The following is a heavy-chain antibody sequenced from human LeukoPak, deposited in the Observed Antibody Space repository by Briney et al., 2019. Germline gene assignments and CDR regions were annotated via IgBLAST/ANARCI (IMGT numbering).Heavy chain of an antibody. V-gene: IGHV4-4*07. CDR3: ARDYYDSSGYSSYFDY. D-gene: IGHD3-22*01. J-gene: IGHJ4*02. CDR1: GGSISSYY. CDR2: IYTSGST. Sequence: SETLSLTCTVSGGSISSYYWSWIRQPAGKGLEWIGRIYTSGSTNYNPSLQSRVTMSVDTSKNQFSLKLSSVTAADTAVYYCARDYYDSSGYSSYFDYWGQGTLVTVSS.